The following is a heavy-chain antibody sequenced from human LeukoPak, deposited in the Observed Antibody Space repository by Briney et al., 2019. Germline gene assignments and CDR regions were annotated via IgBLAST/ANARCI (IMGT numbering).Heavy chain of an antibody. V-gene: IGHV4-30-2*01. D-gene: IGHD6-19*01. CDR3: ARGGSGWSPPFDY. Sequence: SETLSLTCTVSGGSISSGGYYWSWIRQPPGKGLEWIGYIYHSGSTYYSPSLKSRVTISVDRSKNQFSLKLSSVTAADTAVYYCARGGSGWSPPFDYCGQGTLVTVSS. J-gene: IGHJ4*02. CDR1: GGSISSGGYY. CDR2: IYHSGST.